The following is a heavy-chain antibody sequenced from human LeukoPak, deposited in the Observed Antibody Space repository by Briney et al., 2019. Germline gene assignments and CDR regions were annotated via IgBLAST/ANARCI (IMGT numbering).Heavy chain of an antibody. D-gene: IGHD3-22*01. CDR2: ISSSSSYI. CDR1: GFTFSSYS. V-gene: IGHV3-21*01. Sequence: GGSLRLACAASGFTFSSYSMNWVRQAPGKGLEWVSSISSSSSYIYYADSVKGRFTISRDNAKNSLYLQMNSLRAEDTAVYYCARDPPDYYDSSGHQKGAFDIWGQGTMVTVSS. J-gene: IGHJ3*02. CDR3: ARDPPDYYDSSGHQKGAFDI.